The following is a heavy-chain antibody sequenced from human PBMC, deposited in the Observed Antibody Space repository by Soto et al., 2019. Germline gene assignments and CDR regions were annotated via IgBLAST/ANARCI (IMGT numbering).Heavy chain of an antibody. CDR2: ITAIFGAA. CDR1: GGTFSTYG. D-gene: IGHD1-7*01. J-gene: IGHJ5*02. CDR3: ERSEAVRSEAGTTVVGPNNWLDP. V-gene: IGHV1-69*01. Sequence: QVQLVQSGAEVKKPGSSVKVSCKASGGTFSTYGISWVRQAPGQGLEWMGGITAIFGAANYAPKFQGRVTITADESTSTAYMELNSLRTEDSAVYYCERSEAVRSEAGTTVVGPNNWLDPWGQGTLGIVSS.